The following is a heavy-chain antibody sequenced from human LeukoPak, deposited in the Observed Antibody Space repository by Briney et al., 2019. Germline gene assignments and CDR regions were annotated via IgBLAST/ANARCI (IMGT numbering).Heavy chain of an antibody. CDR2: ISWNSGSI. Sequence: GRSLRLSCAASGFTFDDYAMHWVRQAPGKGLEWVSGISWNSGSIGYAGSVTGRFTISRENAKNSLYLQMNSLRAEDTALYYCAKESSGCVDYWGQGTLVTVSS. J-gene: IGHJ4*02. CDR3: AKESSGCVDY. CDR1: GFTFDDYA. D-gene: IGHD6-19*01. V-gene: IGHV3-9*01.